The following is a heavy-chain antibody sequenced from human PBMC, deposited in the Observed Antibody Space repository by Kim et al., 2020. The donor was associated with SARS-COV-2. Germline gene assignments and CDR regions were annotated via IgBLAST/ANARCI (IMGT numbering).Heavy chain of an antibody. D-gene: IGHD1-26*01. CDR3: SRQTAGGYNLYYFDS. J-gene: IGHJ4*02. V-gene: IGHV4-39*01. Sequence: PSLESRVTQSVDTSKNQFSLKLSSVTAADTAVYYCSRQTAGGYNLYYFDSWGQGTLVIVSS.